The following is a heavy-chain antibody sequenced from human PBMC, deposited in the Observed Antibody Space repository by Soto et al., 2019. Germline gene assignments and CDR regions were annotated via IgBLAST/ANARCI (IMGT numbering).Heavy chain of an antibody. CDR1: GYSFAGYW. CDR3: ARQIYDSDTGPNFQYYFDS. V-gene: IGHV5-10-1*01. Sequence: GESLKISCKGSGYSFAGYWITWVRQKPGKGLEWMGRIDPSDSQTYYSPSFRGHVTISAAKSITTVFLQWGSLRASDTAMYYCARQIYDSDTGPNFQYYFDSWGQGTPVTVSS. D-gene: IGHD3-22*01. J-gene: IGHJ4*02. CDR2: IDPSDSQT.